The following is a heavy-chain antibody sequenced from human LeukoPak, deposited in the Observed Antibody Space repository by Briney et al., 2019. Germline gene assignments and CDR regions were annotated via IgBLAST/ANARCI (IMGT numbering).Heavy chain of an antibody. V-gene: IGHV3-48*03. CDR3: ARASYSSSWYADY. Sequence: GGSLRLSCAASGFTFSSYEMNWVRQAPGKGLEWVSYISSSGSTIYYADSVKGRFTISRDNAKNSLYLQMNSLRAEDTAVYYCARASYSSSWYADYWGQGTLVSVSS. J-gene: IGHJ4*02. D-gene: IGHD6-13*01. CDR2: ISSSGSTI. CDR1: GFTFSSYE.